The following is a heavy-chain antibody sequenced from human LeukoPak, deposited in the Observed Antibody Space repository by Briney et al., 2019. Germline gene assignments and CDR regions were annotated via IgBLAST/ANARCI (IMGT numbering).Heavy chain of an antibody. Sequence: GGSLRLSCAASGFTFSSYVMSWVRQPPGKGLEWVSAINGSGGSTYYADSVKGRFTISRDNSKNTLYLKMNSLRAENTAVYYCAKDAPLRRYGSGSYYHYWGQGTLVTVSS. D-gene: IGHD3-10*01. V-gene: IGHV3-23*01. J-gene: IGHJ4*02. CDR1: GFTFSSYV. CDR2: INGSGGST. CDR3: AKDAPLRRYGSGSYYHY.